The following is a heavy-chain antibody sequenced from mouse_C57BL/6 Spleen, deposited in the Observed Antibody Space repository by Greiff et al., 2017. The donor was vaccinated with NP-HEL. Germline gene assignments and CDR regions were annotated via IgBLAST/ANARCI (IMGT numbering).Heavy chain of an antibody. J-gene: IGHJ1*03. CDR1: GYTFTSYW. Sequence: QVQLQQPGAELVKPGASVKMSCKASGYTFTSYWITWVKQRPGQGLEWIGDIYPGSGSTNYNEKFKSKATLTVDTSSSTAYMQLSSLTSEDSAVYYCARKGITTVVATNHFDVWGTGTTVTVSS. CDR2: IYPGSGST. D-gene: IGHD1-1*01. CDR3: ARKGITTVVATNHFDV. V-gene: IGHV1-55*01.